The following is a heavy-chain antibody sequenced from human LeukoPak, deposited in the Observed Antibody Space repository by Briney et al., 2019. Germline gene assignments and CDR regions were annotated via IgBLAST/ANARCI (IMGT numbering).Heavy chain of an antibody. J-gene: IGHJ4*02. Sequence: PSETLSLTCTVSGGSISSSSYYWGWIRQPPGKGLEWIGSIYYSGSTYYNPSLKSRVTISVDTSKNQFSLKLSSVTAADTAVYYCASATLTGTTSPGPSDYWGQGTLVTVSS. CDR1: GGSISSSSYY. CDR2: IYYSGST. D-gene: IGHD1-20*01. CDR3: ASATLTGTTSPGPSDY. V-gene: IGHV4-39*07.